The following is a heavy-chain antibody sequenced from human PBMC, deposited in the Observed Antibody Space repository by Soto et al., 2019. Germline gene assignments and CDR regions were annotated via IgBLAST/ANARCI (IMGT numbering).Heavy chain of an antibody. CDR3: ARGGYGSGSYYNVNYYYYDMDV. CDR2: INSDGSST. Sequence: GGSLRLSCAASGFTFSSYRMHWVRQAPGKGLVWVSRINSDGSSTSYADSVKGRFTISRDNAKNTLYLQMNSLRAEDTAVYYCARGGYGSGSYYNVNYYYYDMDVWGQGTTVTVSS. D-gene: IGHD3-10*01. CDR1: GFTFSSYR. J-gene: IGHJ6*02. V-gene: IGHV3-74*01.